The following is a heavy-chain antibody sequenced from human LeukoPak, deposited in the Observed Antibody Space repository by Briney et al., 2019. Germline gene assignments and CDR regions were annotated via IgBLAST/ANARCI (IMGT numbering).Heavy chain of an antibody. CDR3: ARTYSSSWHYYFDY. CDR2: IYHSGST. V-gene: IGHV4-30-2*01. Sequence: PSQTLSLTCTVSGGSISSGGYYWSRIRQPPGKGLEWIGYIYHSGSTYYNPSLKSRVTISVDRSKNQFSLKLSSVTAADTAVYYCARTYSSSWHYYFDYWGQGTLVTVSS. D-gene: IGHD6-13*01. J-gene: IGHJ4*02. CDR1: GGSISSGGYY.